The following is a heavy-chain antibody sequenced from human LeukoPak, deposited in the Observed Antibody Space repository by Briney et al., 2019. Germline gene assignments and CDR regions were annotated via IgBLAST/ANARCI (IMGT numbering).Heavy chain of an antibody. Sequence: GGSLRLSCAASGFAFGSYAMGWVRRAPGKGLEWVSAISGSDDSTYYADSVKGRFTTSRDKSKNTLYLQMNSLRAEDTAVYYCSKQVDFDPADAFDVWGQGTLVTVSS. V-gene: IGHV3-23*01. D-gene: IGHD3-9*01. CDR2: ISGSDDST. CDR3: SKQVDFDPADAFDV. J-gene: IGHJ3*01. CDR1: GFAFGSYA.